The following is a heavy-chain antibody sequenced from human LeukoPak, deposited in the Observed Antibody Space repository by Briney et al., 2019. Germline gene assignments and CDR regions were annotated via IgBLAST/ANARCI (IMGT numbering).Heavy chain of an antibody. D-gene: IGHD5-24*01. J-gene: IGHJ5*02. CDR2: INPSGTGT. CDR1: GYTITNNY. Sequence: ASVKVSCKASGYTITNNYMHWVRQAPGQGLEWMGVINPSGTGTSYAQKFQGRITMSRDTSTSTVYMELSSLRSEDTAFYYCATDHSMANTAWWFDPWGQGTLVTVSS. CDR3: ATDHSMANTAWWFDP. V-gene: IGHV1-46*01.